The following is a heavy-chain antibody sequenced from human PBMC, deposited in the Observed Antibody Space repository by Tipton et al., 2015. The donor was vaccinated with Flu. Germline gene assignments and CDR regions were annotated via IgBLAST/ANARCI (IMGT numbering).Heavy chain of an antibody. D-gene: IGHD4-11*01. V-gene: IGHV4-38-2*01. CDR1: GDYIRGDYF. J-gene: IGHJ5*02. CDR3: ARRDFSNYVSDPKNWFDR. CDR2: IHRSGST. Sequence: TLSLTCAVSGDYIRGDYFWDWIRQPPGKGLEWIATIHRSGSTRYNPSLNSRVTISVDTSKNQFSLEMRSVTAADLAVYYCARRDFSNYVSDPKNWFDRWGQGTLVTVSS.